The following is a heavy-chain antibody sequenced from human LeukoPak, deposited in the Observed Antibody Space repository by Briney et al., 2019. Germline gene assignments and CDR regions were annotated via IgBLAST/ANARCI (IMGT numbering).Heavy chain of an antibody. CDR1: GFTFSSYG. J-gene: IGHJ4*02. Sequence: GGSLTLPCAASGFTFSSYGMHWVRQAPGKGLEWVANIKKDGSEKYYVDSVKGRFTISRDNAKTSLYLQMNSLRAEDTAVYYCARDLSGVTGYTYGRGIDYWGQGTLVTVSS. CDR3: ARDLSGVTGYTYGRGIDY. CDR2: IKKDGSEK. V-gene: IGHV3-7*01. D-gene: IGHD5-18*01.